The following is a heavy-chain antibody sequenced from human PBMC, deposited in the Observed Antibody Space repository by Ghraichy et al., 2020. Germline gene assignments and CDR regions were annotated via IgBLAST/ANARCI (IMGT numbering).Heavy chain of an antibody. J-gene: IGHJ3*02. D-gene: IGHD2-15*01. V-gene: IGHV4-59*08. CDR3: ATNKIDIVAQQDGAFDI. CDR2: IYYSGST. CDR1: GGSISSYY. Sequence: SETLSLTCTDSGGSISSYYWSWIRQPPGKGLEWIGYIYYSGSTNYNPSLKSRVTISVDTSKNQFSLKLSSVTAADTAVYYCATNKIDIVAQQDGAFDIWGQGTMVTVSS.